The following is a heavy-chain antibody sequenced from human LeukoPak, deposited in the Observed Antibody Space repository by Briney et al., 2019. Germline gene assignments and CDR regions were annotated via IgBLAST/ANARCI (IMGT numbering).Heavy chain of an antibody. J-gene: IGHJ4*02. D-gene: IGHD6-6*01. V-gene: IGHV4-4*07. Sequence: KPSETLSLTFTVSGGSISSFFRNWVRQPAGKGLEWIGRIYTSGSTNYNPSLKSRVTMSVDTSKNQFSLKLSSVTAADTAVYYCARDRGLGAARPFDYWGQGTLVTVSS. CDR3: ARDRGLGAARPFDY. CDR2: IYTSGST. CDR1: GGSISSFF.